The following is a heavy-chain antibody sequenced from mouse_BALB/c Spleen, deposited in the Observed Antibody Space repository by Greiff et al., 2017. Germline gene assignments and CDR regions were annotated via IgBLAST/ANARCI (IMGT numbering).Heavy chain of an antibody. Sequence: EVQLQESGPGLVKPSQSLSLTCSVTGYSITSGYYWNWIRQFPGNKLEWMGYISYDGSNNYNPSLKNRISITRDTSKNQFFLKLNSVTTEDTATYYCARGYDEDYWGQGTTLTVSS. CDR1: GYSITSGYY. CDR2: ISYDGSN. V-gene: IGHV3-6*02. CDR3: ARGYDEDY. D-gene: IGHD2-14*01. J-gene: IGHJ2*01.